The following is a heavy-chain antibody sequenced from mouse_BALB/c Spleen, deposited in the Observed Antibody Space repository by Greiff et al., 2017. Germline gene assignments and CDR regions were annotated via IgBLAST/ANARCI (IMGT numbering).Heavy chain of an antibody. Sequence: VQLQQSGPELVKPGASVKISCKASGYTFTDYNMHWVKQSHGKSLEWIRYIYPYNGGTGYNQKFKSKATLTVDNSSSTAYMELRSLTSEDSAVYYCAPHYYGSSYPFDYWGQGTTLTVSS. V-gene: IGHV1S29*02. CDR2: IYPYNGGT. J-gene: IGHJ2*01. CDR1: GYTFTDYN. D-gene: IGHD1-1*01. CDR3: APHYYGSSYPFDY.